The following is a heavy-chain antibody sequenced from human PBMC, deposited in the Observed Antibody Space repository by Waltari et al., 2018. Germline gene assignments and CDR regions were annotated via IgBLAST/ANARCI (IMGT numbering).Heavy chain of an antibody. Sequence: EVQLVESGGDVVQPGGSLRLSCAASGFTFDDYAMHWVRQAPGKGLEWVSLVTWDGRGTSYADSVQGRFTVSRDNSKNSLYLQMTSLRADDTAFYYCAKDYMVGANEYYFESWGQGTLVTVSS. J-gene: IGHJ4*02. CDR1: GFTFDDYA. CDR3: AKDYMVGANEYYFES. D-gene: IGHD1-26*01. CDR2: VTWDGRGT. V-gene: IGHV3-43D*03.